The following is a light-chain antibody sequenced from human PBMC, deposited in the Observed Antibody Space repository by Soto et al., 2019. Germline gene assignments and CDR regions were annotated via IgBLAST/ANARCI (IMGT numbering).Light chain of an antibody. CDR3: QQYNKWPRT. V-gene: IGKV3-15*01. CDR2: GES. J-gene: IGKJ1*01. CDR1: QSVSSN. Sequence: EIVMTQSPATLSVSPGERATLSCRASQSVSSNVAWYQQKPGQAPRLLIYGESTRATGIPARFSGSGSGTEFTLTISSLQSEDFAVYYCQQYNKWPRTFGQGTKVEIK.